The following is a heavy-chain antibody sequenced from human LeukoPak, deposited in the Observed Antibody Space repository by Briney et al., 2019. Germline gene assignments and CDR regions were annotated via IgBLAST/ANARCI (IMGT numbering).Heavy chain of an antibody. CDR1: GYTFTGYY. CDR3: ARGHYYYYYYMDV. V-gene: IGHV1-2*02. CDR2: INPNSGGT. Sequence: ASVKVSCKASGYTFTGYYMHWVRQAPGQGLEWMGWINPNSGGTNYAQKFQGRVTMTRDTSISTAYMELSRLRSDDTAVCYCARGHYYYYYYMDVWGKGTRSPSP. J-gene: IGHJ6*03.